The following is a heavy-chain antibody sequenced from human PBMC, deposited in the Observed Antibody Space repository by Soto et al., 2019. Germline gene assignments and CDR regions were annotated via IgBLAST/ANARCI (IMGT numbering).Heavy chain of an antibody. CDR2: IIASFGTT. D-gene: IGHD3-9*01. CDR1: GGTFSSYA. J-gene: IGHJ4*02. CDR3: ARGLRYFDWSIDY. Sequence: ASVKVSCKASGGTFSSYAISWVRQAPGQRLEWMGGIIASFGTTNYAQKFQGRVTITGDKSTSTAYMELRSLRSEDTAVYFCARGLRYFDWSIDYWGQGTLVTVSS. V-gene: IGHV1-69*06.